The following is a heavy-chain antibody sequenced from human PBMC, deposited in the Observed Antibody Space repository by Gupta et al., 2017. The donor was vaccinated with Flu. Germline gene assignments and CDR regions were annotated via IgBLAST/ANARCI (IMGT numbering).Heavy chain of an antibody. CDR3: ARERIDYMDV. J-gene: IGHJ6*03. D-gene: IGHD2-21*01. V-gene: IGHV3-21*06. Sequence: EVQLVETGGGLVKAGGSLRLSCAASGFTFSSYNMNWVRQAQGKGLEWVSSISSGSSYIYYADSVKGRFTISRDNAKNSLYLQMNSLSADDTAVYYCARERIDYMDVWGKGTTVTVSS. CDR1: GFTFSSYN. CDR2: ISSGSSYI.